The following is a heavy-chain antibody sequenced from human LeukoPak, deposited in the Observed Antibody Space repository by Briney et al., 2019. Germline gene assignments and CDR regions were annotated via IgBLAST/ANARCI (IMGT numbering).Heavy chain of an antibody. Sequence: GGSLRLSCAASGFTVSDNDMSWVRQAPGKGLEWVSDIHSGGRTYYADSLKDRFTISRDNSENTLYLQMNSLRAEDTAVYYCARNGIYGDYVWGQGTLVTVSP. CDR2: IHSGGRT. J-gene: IGHJ4*02. D-gene: IGHD4-17*01. CDR3: ARNGIYGDYV. V-gene: IGHV3-66*01. CDR1: GFTVSDND.